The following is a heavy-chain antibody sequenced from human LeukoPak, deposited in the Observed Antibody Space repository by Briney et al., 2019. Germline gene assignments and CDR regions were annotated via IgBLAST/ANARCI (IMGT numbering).Heavy chain of an antibody. V-gene: IGHV3-21*01. CDR2: ISSSGSYI. Sequence: GGSLRLSCAASGFTFSSYSMNWVRQAPGKGLEWVSSISSSGSYIYYADSVKGRFTISRDNAKNSLYLQMNSLRAEDTAVYYCARDVSGYYDSSGYYQNRYYFDYWGQGTLVTVSS. D-gene: IGHD3-22*01. CDR3: ARDVSGYYDSSGYYQNRYYFDY. J-gene: IGHJ4*02. CDR1: GFTFSSYS.